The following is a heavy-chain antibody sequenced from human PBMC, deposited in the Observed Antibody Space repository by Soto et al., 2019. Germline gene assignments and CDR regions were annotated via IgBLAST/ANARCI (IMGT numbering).Heavy chain of an antibody. Sequence: TGGSLRLSCAASRFTFSSYAVSWVRQAPGKGLEWVSAISDSGANTYYADSVKGRFTISRDNSKNTLYLQMNSLRAEDTAVYYCAKHHFDWLAGAFDIWGQGTMVTVSS. CDR1: RFTFSSYA. J-gene: IGHJ3*02. CDR3: AKHHFDWLAGAFDI. V-gene: IGHV3-23*01. D-gene: IGHD3-9*01. CDR2: ISDSGANT.